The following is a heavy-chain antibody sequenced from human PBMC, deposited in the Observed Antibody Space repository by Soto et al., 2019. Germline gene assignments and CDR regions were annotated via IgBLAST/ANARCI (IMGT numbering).Heavy chain of an antibody. V-gene: IGHV1-69*01. CDR2: IIPIFGTA. CDR1: GGTFSSYA. J-gene: IGHJ4*02. CDR3: TRDRGRWYYDGRGYCYSAY. Sequence: QVQLVQSGAEVKKPGSSVKVSCKASGGTFSSYAISWVRQAPGQGLEWMGGIIPIFGTANYAQKFQGRVTVTADESTRTAYMELSSLRSEDTAVYYCTRDRGRWYYDGRGYCYSAYWGQGTLVTVSS. D-gene: IGHD3-22*01.